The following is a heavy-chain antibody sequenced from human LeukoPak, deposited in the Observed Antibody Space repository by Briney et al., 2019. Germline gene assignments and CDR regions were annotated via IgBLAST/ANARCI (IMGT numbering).Heavy chain of an antibody. J-gene: IGHJ4*02. Sequence: PGGSLRLSCAASGFTFSSYWMSWVRQAPGKGLEWVANKKQDGSEKYYVDSVKGRFTISRDNAKNSLYLQMNSLRAEDTAVYYCARDLWNPAYMIAVAAARLNYWGQGTLVTVSS. CDR2: KKQDGSEK. D-gene: IGHD6-13*01. CDR3: ARDLWNPAYMIAVAAARLNY. V-gene: IGHV3-7*01. CDR1: GFTFSSYW.